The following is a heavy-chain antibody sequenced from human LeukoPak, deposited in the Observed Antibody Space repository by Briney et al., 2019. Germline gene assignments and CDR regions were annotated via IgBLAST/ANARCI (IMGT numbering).Heavy chain of an antibody. CDR3: ARVADYSNYGEDYYFDY. Sequence: SETLSLTCTVSGGSIDYYYWMWIRQPPGKGLEWIGYIYYSGSTYYNPSLKSRVTISVDTSKNQFSLKLSSVTAADTAVYYCARVADYSNYGEDYYFDYWGQGTLVTVSS. D-gene: IGHD4-11*01. CDR1: GGSIDYYY. CDR2: IYYSGST. V-gene: IGHV4-59*06. J-gene: IGHJ4*02.